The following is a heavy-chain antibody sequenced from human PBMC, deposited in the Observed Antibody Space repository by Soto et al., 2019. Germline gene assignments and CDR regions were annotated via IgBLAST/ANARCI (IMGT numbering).Heavy chain of an antibody. V-gene: IGHV3-23*01. CDR1: GFSFSSYA. Sequence: EVQLLESGGGMVQPGESLTLSCIASGFSFSSYAMSWVRQAPGKGLEWVSSISHNDGSTYYADFVKGRFTISRDDSKNTLHMQMNSLRVEDTAVYYCVKRPTTPTTWGAFDIWGQGTMVTVSS. CDR3: VKRPTTPTTWGAFDI. J-gene: IGHJ3*02. D-gene: IGHD4-17*01. CDR2: ISHNDGST.